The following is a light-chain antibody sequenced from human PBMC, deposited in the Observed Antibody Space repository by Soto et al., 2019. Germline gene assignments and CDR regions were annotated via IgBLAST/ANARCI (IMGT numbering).Light chain of an antibody. CDR1: QSINHW. V-gene: IGKV1-5*01. Sequence: DRVTITCRASQSINHWLAWYQQKPGKAPKFLIYDASTLRNGVPSRFSGRGSGTEFTLTISSLQPDAFATYYCQQYDSHPYTFGQGTK. CDR2: DAS. J-gene: IGKJ2*01. CDR3: QQYDSHPYT.